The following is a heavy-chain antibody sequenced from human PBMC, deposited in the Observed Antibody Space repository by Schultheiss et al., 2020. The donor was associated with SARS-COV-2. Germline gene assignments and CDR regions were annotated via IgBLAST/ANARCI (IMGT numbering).Heavy chain of an antibody. CDR3: ARLSGCSSTSCYIGAFDI. J-gene: IGHJ3*02. CDR2: IDPSDSYT. V-gene: IGHV5-10-1*01. CDR1: GYSFTSYW. D-gene: IGHD2-2*02. Sequence: GGSLRLSCKGSGYSFTSYWISWVRQMPGKGLEWMGRIDPSDSYTNYSPSFQGHVTISADKSISTAYLQWSSLKASDTAMYYCARLSGCSSTSCYIGAFDIWGQGTMVTVSS.